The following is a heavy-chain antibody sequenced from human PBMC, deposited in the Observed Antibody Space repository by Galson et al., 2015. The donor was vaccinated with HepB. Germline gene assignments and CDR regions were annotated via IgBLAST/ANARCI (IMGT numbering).Heavy chain of an antibody. J-gene: IGHJ4*02. CDR3: ARKSGWYGRPIDY. Sequence: SLRLSCAVSGFTFSSSSMNWVRQAPGRGLEWVSSITASSSFIHYADSVKGRFTISRDNSKNTLYLQVNIVRAEDTAVYYCARKSGWYGRPIDYWGQGTLVTVSS. CDR1: GFTFSSSS. D-gene: IGHD6-19*01. CDR2: ITASSSFI. V-gene: IGHV3-21*01.